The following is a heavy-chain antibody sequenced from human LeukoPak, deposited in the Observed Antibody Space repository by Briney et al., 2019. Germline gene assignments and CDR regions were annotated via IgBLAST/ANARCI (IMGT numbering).Heavy chain of an antibody. V-gene: IGHV1-46*01. D-gene: IGHD3-22*01. CDR3: ARETGYYDSSGYHLRGGFDY. Sequence: ASVKVSCKASGYTFTGYYMHWVRQAPGQGLEWMGIINPSGGSTSYAQKFQGRVTMTRDTSTSTVYMELSSLRSEDTAVYYCARETGYYDSSGYHLRGGFDYWGQGTLVTISS. CDR2: INPSGGST. J-gene: IGHJ4*02. CDR1: GYTFTGYY.